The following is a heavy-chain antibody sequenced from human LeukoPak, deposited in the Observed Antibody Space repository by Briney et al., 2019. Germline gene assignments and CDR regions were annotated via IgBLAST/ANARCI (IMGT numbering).Heavy chain of an antibody. Sequence: SQTLSLTCTVSGGSISSSSYYWGWIRQPPGKGLEWIGSIYYSGSTYYNPSLKSRVTISVDTSKNQFSLKLSSVTAADTAVYYCARQMGYFDILTPPVYWGQGTLVTVSS. D-gene: IGHD3-9*01. J-gene: IGHJ4*02. CDR2: IYYSGST. V-gene: IGHV4-39*01. CDR1: GGSISSSSYY. CDR3: ARQMGYFDILTPPVY.